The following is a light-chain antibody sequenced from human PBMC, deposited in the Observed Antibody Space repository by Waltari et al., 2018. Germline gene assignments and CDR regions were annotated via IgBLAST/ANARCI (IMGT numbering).Light chain of an antibody. V-gene: IGLV2-23*03. Sequence: QSALTQPASVSGSPGQSITISCTGFHSNVGSYNLVSWDQKHPGKAPKLLIYEGNRRPSGVSNRFSGSKSDNTASLTLSGLQAEDEADYYCCSNVGSSVFFGGGTKLTVL. CDR2: EGN. CDR3: CSNVGSSVF. J-gene: IGLJ2*01. CDR1: HSNVGSYNL.